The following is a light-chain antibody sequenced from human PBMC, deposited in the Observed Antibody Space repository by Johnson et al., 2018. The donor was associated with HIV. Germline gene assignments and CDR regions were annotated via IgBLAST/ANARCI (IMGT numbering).Light chain of an antibody. Sequence: QSILTQPPSVSAAPGQKVTISCSGISSKIGNNYVSWYQHLPGAAPKLLIYDNNKRPSGIPDRFSGSKSGTSATLGITGLQTGDEADYYCGTWDSSLSAGNYVFGTGTKVTVL. CDR2: DNN. CDR3: GTWDSSLSAGNYV. CDR1: SSKIGNNY. V-gene: IGLV1-51*01. J-gene: IGLJ1*01.